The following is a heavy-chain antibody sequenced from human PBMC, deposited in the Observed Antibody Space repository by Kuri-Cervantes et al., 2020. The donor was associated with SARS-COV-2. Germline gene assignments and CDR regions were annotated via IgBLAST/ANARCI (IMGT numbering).Heavy chain of an antibody. Sequence: GSLRLSCAVYGGSFNDYYWTWIRQRPGKGREWIGEINTDGSTNYKSALKSRVTISVATSKNPFSLKLSSVTAADTAVYYCGRDRPGIAAAGILFNYWGQGTLVTDSS. D-gene: IGHD6-13*01. CDR3: GRDRPGIAAAGILFNY. V-gene: IGHV4-34*01. CDR1: GGSFNDYY. CDR2: INTDGST. J-gene: IGHJ4*02.